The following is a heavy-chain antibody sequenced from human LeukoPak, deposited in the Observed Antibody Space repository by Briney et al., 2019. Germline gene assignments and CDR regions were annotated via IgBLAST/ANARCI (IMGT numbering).Heavy chain of an antibody. CDR1: GFTFSSYA. Sequence: GGSLRLSCAASGFTFSSYAMGWVRQAPGKGLEWLSAITGTGGVTYYADSVKGRFTISRDSSKPTLYLQMNSLRAEDTAVYYCAKEVSGSGGYCGGNDYWGQGTLVIVSS. CDR2: ITGTGGVT. D-gene: IGHD3-10*01. V-gene: IGHV3-23*01. CDR3: AKEVSGSGGYCGGNDY. J-gene: IGHJ4*02.